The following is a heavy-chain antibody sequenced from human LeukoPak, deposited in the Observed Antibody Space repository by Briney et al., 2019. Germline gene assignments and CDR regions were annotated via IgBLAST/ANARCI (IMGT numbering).Heavy chain of an antibody. CDR2: INPNRGGT. V-gene: IGHV1-18*04. J-gene: IGHJ4*02. Sequence: ASVKVSCKASRYTFTYYDVNWVRQAPGQGLEWMGWINPNRGGTDYAQKLQGRVTMTTDTSTSTAYMELRSLRSDDTAVYYCARDTVPDVLLWFGEPTDYWGQGTLVTVSS. D-gene: IGHD3-10*01. CDR1: RYTFTYYD. CDR3: ARDTVPDVLLWFGEPTDY.